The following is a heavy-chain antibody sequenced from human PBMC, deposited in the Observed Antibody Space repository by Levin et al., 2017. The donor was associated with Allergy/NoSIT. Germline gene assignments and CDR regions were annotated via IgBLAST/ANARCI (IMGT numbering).Heavy chain of an antibody. J-gene: IGHJ5*02. CDR1: GYTFSRYA. V-gene: IGHV1-3*01. Sequence: GESLKFSCKASGYTFSRYAMHWVRQAPGQRPEWMGWINAGNSKTKYSQKFQGRVTITRDTSASTAYMELSSLSSEDTAVYYCARAGTYRAIEATEGWFDPWGQGTLVTVPS. CDR3: ARAGTYRAIEATEGWFDP. D-gene: IGHD1-1*01. CDR2: INAGNSKT.